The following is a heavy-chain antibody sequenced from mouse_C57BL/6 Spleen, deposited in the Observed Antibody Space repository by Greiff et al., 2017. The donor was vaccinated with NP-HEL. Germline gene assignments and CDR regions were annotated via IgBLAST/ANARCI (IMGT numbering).Heavy chain of an antibody. CDR1: GYTFTSYW. Sequence: VQLVESGAELVKPGASVKLSCKASGYTFTSYWMHWVKQRPGQGLEWIGMFHPNSGSTNYNEKFKSKATLTVDKSSSTAYMQLSSLTTEDSAVYYCAREGYYGNPFAYWGQGTLVTVSA. CDR3: AREGYYGNPFAY. V-gene: IGHV1-64*01. J-gene: IGHJ3*01. CDR2: FHPNSGST. D-gene: IGHD2-1*01.